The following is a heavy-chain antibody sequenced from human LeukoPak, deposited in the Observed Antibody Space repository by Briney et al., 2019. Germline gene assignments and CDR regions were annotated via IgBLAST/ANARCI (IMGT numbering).Heavy chain of an antibody. J-gene: IGHJ2*01. D-gene: IGHD2-21*02. Sequence: PSETLSLTCTVSGGSISSYYWSWIRQPPGKGLEWIGYIYYSGSTNYNPSLKSRVTISVDTSKNQFSLKLSSVTPADTAVYYCARGTKSSRVTVLTSFWFFDLWGRGTLVTVSS. CDR3: ARGTKSSRVTVLTSFWFFDL. CDR1: GGSISSYY. V-gene: IGHV4-59*08. CDR2: IYYSGST.